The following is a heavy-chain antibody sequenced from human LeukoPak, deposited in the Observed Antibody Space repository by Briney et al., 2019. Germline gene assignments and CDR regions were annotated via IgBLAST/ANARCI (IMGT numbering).Heavy chain of an antibody. CDR3: VKDGSRQLGPFDY. CDR2: IGSNGGST. CDR1: GFTFSTYW. J-gene: IGHJ4*02. D-gene: IGHD6-6*01. Sequence: GGSLRLSCAASGFTFSTYWMHWVRQAPGKGLEYVSAIGSNGGSTYYADSVKGRFTISRDNSKNTLYLQMSSLRAEDTAVYYCVKDGSRQLGPFDYWGQGTLVTVSS. V-gene: IGHV3-64D*06.